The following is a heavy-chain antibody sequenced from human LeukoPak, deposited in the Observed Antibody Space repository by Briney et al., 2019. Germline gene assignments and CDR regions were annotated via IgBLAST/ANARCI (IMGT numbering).Heavy chain of an antibody. CDR1: GVSISSYY. Sequence: PSETLSLTCTVSGVSISSYYWSWIRQPPGKGLEWIGHIYYSGSTNYNPSLKSRLTISIDTSKNQFSLRLSSVTAADTAVYYCARGAAGYSYGWGQGTLVTVSS. CDR2: IYYSGST. J-gene: IGHJ4*02. V-gene: IGHV4-59*01. CDR3: ARGAAGYSYG. D-gene: IGHD5-18*01.